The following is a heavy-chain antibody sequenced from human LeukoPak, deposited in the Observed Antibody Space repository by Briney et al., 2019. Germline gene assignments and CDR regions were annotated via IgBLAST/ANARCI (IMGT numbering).Heavy chain of an antibody. CDR3: ARVGSYYYYYMDV. V-gene: IGHV4-39*07. CDR1: GGSISSSSYY. D-gene: IGHD3-10*01. Sequence: PSETLSLTCTVSGGSISSSSYYWGWIRQPPGKGLEWIGSIYYSGSTYYNPSLKSRVTISVDTSKNQFSLKLSSVTAADTAVYYCARVGSYYYYYMDVWGKGTTVTVSS. CDR2: IYYSGST. J-gene: IGHJ6*03.